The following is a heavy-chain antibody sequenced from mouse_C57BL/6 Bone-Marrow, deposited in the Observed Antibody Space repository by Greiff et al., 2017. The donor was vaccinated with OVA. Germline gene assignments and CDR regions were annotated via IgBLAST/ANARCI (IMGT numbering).Heavy chain of an antibody. Sequence: QVQLQQPGAELVKPGASVKLSCKASGYTFTSYWMHWVKQRPGRGLEWIGRIDPNSGGTKYNEKFKSKATLTVDKASSTAYMQLSSLTSEDSAVDYCAREGDSNDDGWFAYWGQGTLVTVSA. J-gene: IGHJ3*01. V-gene: IGHV1-72*01. CDR3: AREGDSNDDGWFAY. D-gene: IGHD2-12*01. CDR1: GYTFTSYW. CDR2: IDPNSGGT.